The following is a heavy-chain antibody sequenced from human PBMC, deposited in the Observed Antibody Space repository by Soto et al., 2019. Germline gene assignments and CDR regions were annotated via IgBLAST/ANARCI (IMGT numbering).Heavy chain of an antibody. CDR3: ARGKTVAGKGGFDY. J-gene: IGHJ4*02. V-gene: IGHV4-34*01. D-gene: IGHD6-19*01. CDR1: GGSFSGYY. CDR2: INHSGST. Sequence: PSETLSLTCAVYGGSFSGYYWSWIRQPPGKGLEWIGEINHSGSTNYNPSLKSRVTISVDTSKNQFSLKLSSVTAADTAVYYCARGKTVAGKGGFDYWGQGTLVTVSS.